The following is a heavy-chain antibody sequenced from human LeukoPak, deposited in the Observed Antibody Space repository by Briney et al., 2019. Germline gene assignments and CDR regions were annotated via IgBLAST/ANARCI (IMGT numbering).Heavy chain of an antibody. CDR2: ISWNSGSI. D-gene: IGHD6-13*01. CDR3: ARAPEPAAAFCYFDY. J-gene: IGHJ4*02. CDR1: GFTFDDYA. V-gene: IGHV3-9*01. Sequence: GRSLRLSCAASGFTFDDYAMHWVRQAPGKGLEWVSGISWNSGSIGYADSVKGRFTISRDNAKNSLYLQMHSLRAEDTALYYCARAPEPAAAFCYFDYWGQGTLVTVSS.